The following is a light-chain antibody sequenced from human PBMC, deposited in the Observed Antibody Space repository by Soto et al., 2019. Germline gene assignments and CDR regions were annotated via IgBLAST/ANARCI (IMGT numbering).Light chain of an antibody. V-gene: IGKV1D-12*01. CDR1: QGVGTW. J-gene: IGKJ3*01. Sequence: DIQMTQSPSAVSASVGDRVTITCRASQGVGTWLAWYQQKPGKAPNLLIYAASSLQTGVPSRFSGSGSGTDFSLTISSLQPEDSATYYCQQYSDFLISFGPGTTVDFK. CDR2: AAS. CDR3: QQYSDFLIS.